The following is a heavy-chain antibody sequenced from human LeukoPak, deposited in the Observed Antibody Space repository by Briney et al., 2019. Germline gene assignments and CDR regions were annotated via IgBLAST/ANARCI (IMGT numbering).Heavy chain of an antibody. D-gene: IGHD3-16*01. J-gene: IGHJ4*02. Sequence: QPGGSLRLSCETSGFIFRSHWMSWVRQAPGKGLEWVANINPDGCEMHYVDSVKGRITVSRDNAKNSMCLQMNSLRAEDTAVYYCARDHTAPTIIWDRWGQGTLVTVSS. CDR2: INPDGCEM. V-gene: IGHV3-7*01. CDR3: ARDHTAPTIIWDR. CDR1: GFIFRSHW.